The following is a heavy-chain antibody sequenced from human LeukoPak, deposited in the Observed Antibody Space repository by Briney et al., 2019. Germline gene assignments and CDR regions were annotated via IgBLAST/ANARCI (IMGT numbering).Heavy chain of an antibody. D-gene: IGHD1-26*01. CDR1: GFTVNINY. Sequence: GGSLRLSCAASGFTVNINYMSWVRQAPGKGLEWVSVIFSGGSTYYADSVKGRFTISRDTSKNTLYLQMNSLRAEDTAVYYCARASLVAAFDYWGQGTLVTVSS. CDR3: ARASLVAAFDY. CDR2: IFSGGST. J-gene: IGHJ4*02. V-gene: IGHV3-53*01.